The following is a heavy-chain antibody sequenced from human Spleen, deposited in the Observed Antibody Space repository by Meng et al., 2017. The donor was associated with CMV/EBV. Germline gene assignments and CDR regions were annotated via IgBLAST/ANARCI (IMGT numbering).Heavy chain of an antibody. V-gene: IGHV4-39*07. CDR2: IYYSGNT. J-gene: IGHJ4*02. D-gene: IGHD1-26*01. CDR3: ARESGSNPPEYYFDS. Sequence: SETLSLTCTVSGGSISSRNYSWGWIRQPPGKGLEWIGNIYYSGNTYYNPSLKSRVTISVDTSNNRLSLKLRSVTAADTAMYYCARESGSNPPEYYFDSWGQGKLVTVSS. CDR1: GGSISSRNYS.